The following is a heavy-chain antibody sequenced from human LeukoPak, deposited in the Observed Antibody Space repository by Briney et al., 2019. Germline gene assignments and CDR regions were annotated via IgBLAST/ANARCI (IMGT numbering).Heavy chain of an antibody. CDR1: GGSISSYY. D-gene: IGHD3-10*01. Sequence: SETLSLTCTVSGGSISSYYWSWIRQPAGKGLEWNGRIYTSGSTNYNPSLKSRVTMSVDTSKNQFSLKLSSVTAADTAVYYCARDRPYGSGSYFLFDYWGQGTLVTVSS. CDR3: ARDRPYGSGSYFLFDY. J-gene: IGHJ4*02. CDR2: IYTSGST. V-gene: IGHV4-4*07.